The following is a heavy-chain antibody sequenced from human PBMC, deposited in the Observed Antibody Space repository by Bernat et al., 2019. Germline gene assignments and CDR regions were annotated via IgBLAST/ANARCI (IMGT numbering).Heavy chain of an antibody. CDR2: IKEDGSEK. CDR3: ASSVTVFDD. CDR1: GFTFSNYW. D-gene: IGHD2-21*02. J-gene: IGHJ4*02. V-gene: IGHV3-7*01. Sequence: EVQLVESGGGLVQPGGSLRLSCAASGFTFSNYWMQWVRQAPGKGLEWVANIKEDGSEKYYGDSVKGRFTISRDNAKNSLYLQMNSLRAEDTAVYYCASSVTVFDDWGQGTLVTVSS.